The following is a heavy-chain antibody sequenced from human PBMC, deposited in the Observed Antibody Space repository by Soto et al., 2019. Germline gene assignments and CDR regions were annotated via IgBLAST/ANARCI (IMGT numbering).Heavy chain of an antibody. V-gene: IGHV3-23*01. J-gene: IGHJ6*02. CDR1: GFTFTNYA. CDR3: AKDATAVELYDFWSDFYNIDV. D-gene: IGHD3-3*01. CDR2: IGGSGDIT. Sequence: GGSLRLSCAASGFTFTNYAMSWVRQAPGKGLEWVSGIGGSGDITYYADSVKGRFTISRDSSKNTLYLQMNSLRVEDTAVYYCAKDATAVELYDFWSDFYNIDVWGQGTTVTVSS.